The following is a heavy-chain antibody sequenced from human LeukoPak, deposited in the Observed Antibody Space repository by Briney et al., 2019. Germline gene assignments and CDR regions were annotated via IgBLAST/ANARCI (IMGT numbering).Heavy chain of an antibody. CDR3: ARRGDYDFWSGYDY. V-gene: IGHV1-69*13. CDR1: GGTFSSYA. D-gene: IGHD3-3*01. CDR2: IIPIFGTA. J-gene: IGHJ4*02. Sequence: SVNVSCKASGGTFSSYAISWVRQAPGQGLEWMGGIIPIFGTANYAQKFQGRVTITADESTSTAYMELSSLRSEDTAVYYCARRGDYDFWSGYDYWGQGTLVTVSS.